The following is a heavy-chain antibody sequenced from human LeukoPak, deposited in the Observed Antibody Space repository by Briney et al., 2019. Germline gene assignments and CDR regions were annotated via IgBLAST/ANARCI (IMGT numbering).Heavy chain of an antibody. J-gene: IGHJ4*02. CDR3: AKTYDSSGPGNPMGDY. D-gene: IGHD3-22*01. CDR1: GFTFSSYA. V-gene: IGHV3-23*01. Sequence: GGSLRLSCAASGFTFSSYAMGWVRQAPGKGLEWVSSIGGSGGGTYYADSVKGRFTISRDNSKNTLYLQMNSLRAEDTAVYYCAKTYDSSGPGNPMGDYWGQGTLVTVSS. CDR2: IGGSGGGT.